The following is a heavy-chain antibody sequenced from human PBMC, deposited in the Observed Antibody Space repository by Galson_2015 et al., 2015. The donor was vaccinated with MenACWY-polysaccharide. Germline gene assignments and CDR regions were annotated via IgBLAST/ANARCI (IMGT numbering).Heavy chain of an antibody. J-gene: IGHJ6*02. Sequence: SLRLSCAASGFTFTDYYMTWIRQAPGKGLEWVSHISHSSNTVYNADSVMGRLAISRDNAKNSLYLEMNSLRVEDTAVYYCARYPKTVTARPLYGLDVWGQGTTVIVSS. CDR2: ISHSSNTV. V-gene: IGHV3-11*01. D-gene: IGHD6-6*01. CDR3: ARYPKTVTARPLYGLDV. CDR1: GFTFTDYY.